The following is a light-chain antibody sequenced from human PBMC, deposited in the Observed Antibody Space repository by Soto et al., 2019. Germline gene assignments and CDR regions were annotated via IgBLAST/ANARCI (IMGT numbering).Light chain of an antibody. CDR2: DVS. Sequence: QSVLTQPASVSGFPGQSITISCTGTSSDVGGYNYVSWYQQHPGKAPKLMIYDVSNRPSGVSNRFSGSKSGNTASLTISGLQAEDEAHYYCSSQAVSSTLVFGGGTKLTVL. CDR3: SSQAVSSTLV. V-gene: IGLV2-14*01. J-gene: IGLJ2*01. CDR1: SSDVGGYNY.